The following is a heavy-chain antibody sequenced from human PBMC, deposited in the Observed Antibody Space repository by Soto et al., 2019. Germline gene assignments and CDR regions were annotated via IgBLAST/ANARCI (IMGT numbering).Heavy chain of an antibody. CDR3: ARLVGQNYGHIDY. CDR1: GGSISSRGYY. CDR2: IYYSGSV. J-gene: IGHJ4*02. D-gene: IGHD3-10*01. V-gene: IGHV4-39*01. Sequence: TSETLSLTCTVSGGSISSRGYYWGWIRQPPGKGLEWIGSIYYSGSVYYNPSLKSRVTISVDTSKNQVSLKLSSVTAADTAIYHCARLVGQNYGHIDYWGQGTQVTVYS.